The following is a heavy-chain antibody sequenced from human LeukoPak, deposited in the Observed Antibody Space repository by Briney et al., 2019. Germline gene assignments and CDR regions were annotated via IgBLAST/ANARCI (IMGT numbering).Heavy chain of an antibody. CDR1: GGSISSHY. CDR3: ARELLTTVENYFDY. Sequence: SGTLSLTCTVSGGSISSHYWSWIRQPPGKGLEWIGYIYYSGSTNYNPSLKSRVTISVDTSKNQFSLKLSSVTAADTAVYYCARELLTTVENYFDYWGQGTLVTVSS. J-gene: IGHJ4*02. CDR2: IYYSGST. D-gene: IGHD4-17*01. V-gene: IGHV4-59*11.